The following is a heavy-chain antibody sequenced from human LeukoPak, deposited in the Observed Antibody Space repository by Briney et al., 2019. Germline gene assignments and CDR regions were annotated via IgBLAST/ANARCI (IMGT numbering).Heavy chain of an antibody. V-gene: IGHV5-10-1*01. CDR3: ARHPGRIAAARFDP. Sequence: GESLKISCKGSGYSFTSYWIGWVRQMPGKGLEWMGRIDPSDSYTNYSPSFRGHVTISADKSITTAYLQWSSLEASDTAMYYCARHPGRIAAARFDPWGQGTLVTVSS. CDR2: IDPSDSYT. D-gene: IGHD6-13*01. CDR1: GYSFTSYW. J-gene: IGHJ5*02.